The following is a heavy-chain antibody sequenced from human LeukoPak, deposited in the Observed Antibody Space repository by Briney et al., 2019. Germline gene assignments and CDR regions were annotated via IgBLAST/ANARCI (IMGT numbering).Heavy chain of an antibody. CDR3: ARNPYYYGSGSYSLYYFDY. CDR2: IYHSGST. V-gene: IGHV4-39*07. J-gene: IGHJ4*02. Sequence: SETLSLTCTVSGGSISSSSYYWGWIRQPPGKGLAWIGSIYHSGSTYYNPSLKSRVTISVDTSKNQFSLKLSSVTAADTAVYFCARNPYYYGSGSYSLYYFDYWGQGTLVTVSS. CDR1: GGSISSSSYY. D-gene: IGHD3-10*01.